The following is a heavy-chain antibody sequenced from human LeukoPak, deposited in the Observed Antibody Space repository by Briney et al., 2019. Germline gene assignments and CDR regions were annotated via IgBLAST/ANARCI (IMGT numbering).Heavy chain of an antibody. CDR1: GYTFTTCG. J-gene: IGHJ2*01. CDR3: ARDGYFDL. Sequence: ASVKVSCKASGYTFTTCGIAWVRQAPGQGLEWMGWISAHNGNTNYAQSLQGRVIMTTDTSTNTAYMELRSLRSDDTAVYYCARDGYFDLWGRGTLVTVSS. CDR2: ISAHNGNT. V-gene: IGHV1-18*01.